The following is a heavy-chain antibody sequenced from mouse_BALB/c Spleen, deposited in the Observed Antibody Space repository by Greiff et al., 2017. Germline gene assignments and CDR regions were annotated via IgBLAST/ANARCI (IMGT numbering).Heavy chain of an antibody. V-gene: IGHV2-9*02. Sequence: VQVVESGPGLVAPSQSLSITCTVSGFSLTSYGVHWVRQPPGKGLEWLGVIWAGGSTNYNSALMSRLSISKDNSKSQVFLKMNSLQTDDTAMYYCARMIYDGYYEAYWGQGTLVTVSA. D-gene: IGHD2-3*01. CDR2: IWAGGST. CDR1: GFSLTSYG. J-gene: IGHJ3*01. CDR3: ARMIYDGYYEAY.